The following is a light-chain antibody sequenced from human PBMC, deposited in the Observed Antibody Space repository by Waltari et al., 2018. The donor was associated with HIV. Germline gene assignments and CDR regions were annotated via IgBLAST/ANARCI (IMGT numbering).Light chain of an antibody. V-gene: IGLV2-8*01. CDR3: SSYGGGNTVL. J-gene: IGLJ3*02. CDR1: SSHVGSFKY. Sequence: QSALTQPPSASGSPGQSVTISCTRTSSHVGSFKYVSWYQQHPGKAPKLMIYDVTKWPSGVPDRFSGSKSGNTASLTVSGLQAEDEADYYCSSYGGGNTVLFGGGTRLTVL. CDR2: DVT.